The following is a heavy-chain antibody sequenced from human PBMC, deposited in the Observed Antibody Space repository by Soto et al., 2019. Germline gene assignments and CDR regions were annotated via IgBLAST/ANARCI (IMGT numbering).Heavy chain of an antibody. Sequence: EVQLLESGGGLVQPGGSLRLSCAASGFTFSNYGMSWVRQAPGKGLEWVSSISGGNTFYAGSVKGRFTISRDNSKNTLYLQMNRLTAEDTAVYYCAKAPSSDCNSGACSLRSWGQGTRVTVSS. CDR1: GFTFSNYG. CDR3: AKAPSSDCNSGACSLRS. V-gene: IGHV3-23*01. D-gene: IGHD2-21*01. J-gene: IGHJ5*02. CDR2: SISGGNT.